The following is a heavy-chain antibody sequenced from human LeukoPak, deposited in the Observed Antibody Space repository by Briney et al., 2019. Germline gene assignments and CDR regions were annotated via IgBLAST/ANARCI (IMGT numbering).Heavy chain of an antibody. V-gene: IGHV3-15*01. Sequence: PGGFLRLSCAASGFTFSNAWMSWVRQAPGKGLEWVGRIKSKTDGGTTDYAAPVKGRFTISRDDSKNTLYLQMNSLKTEDTAVYYCTTLYSSSPWGGYWGQGTLVTVSS. D-gene: IGHD6-13*01. CDR2: IKSKTDGGTT. CDR1: GFTFSNAW. J-gene: IGHJ4*02. CDR3: TTLYSSSPWGGY.